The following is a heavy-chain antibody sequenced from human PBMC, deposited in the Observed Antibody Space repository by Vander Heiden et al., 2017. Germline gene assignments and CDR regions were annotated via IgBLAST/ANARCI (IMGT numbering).Heavy chain of an antibody. CDR2: IKADGGEQ. V-gene: IGHV3-7*03. CDR1: GFNFSRLP. CDR3: AREKRMVTGRLDP. Sequence: DVELLASGGGLVQPGGSLRLSCVVSGFNFSRLPMSWVRQAPGKGLEWVANIKADGGEQRYVDSVKGRFTISRDNAQSALYLQMNSLRDEDTAVYYCAREKRMVTGRLDPWGQGSLVTVS. J-gene: IGHJ5*02. D-gene: IGHD2-21*02.